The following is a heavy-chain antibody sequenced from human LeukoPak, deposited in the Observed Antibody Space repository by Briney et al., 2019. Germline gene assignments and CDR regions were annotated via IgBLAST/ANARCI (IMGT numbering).Heavy chain of an antibody. CDR2: ITPSSGST. D-gene: IGHD1-26*01. V-gene: IGHV1-46*01. J-gene: IGHJ5*02. CDR1: GYTFTNYY. Sequence: ASVKVSCKASGYTFTNYYMHWVRQAPGQGLEWLGLITPSSGSTWYAQKFQGRVTMTRDMSTSTDYMELSSLRSEDTAVYYCARDNSVGDYAWWFDPWGQGTLVTVSS. CDR3: ARDNSVGDYAWWFDP.